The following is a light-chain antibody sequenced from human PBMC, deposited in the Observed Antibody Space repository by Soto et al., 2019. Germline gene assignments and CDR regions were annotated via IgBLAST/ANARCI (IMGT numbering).Light chain of an antibody. Sequence: DIQMTQSPSTLSASVGDRVTITCRASQSISSWLAWYQQKPGKAPKLLIYDASSLESGVPSRFSGSGSGTEFTLTISSLQPDDFATYYCQQYNTDRSTSGGGTKVEIK. CDR3: QQYNTDRST. J-gene: IGKJ4*01. CDR1: QSISSW. V-gene: IGKV1-5*01. CDR2: DAS.